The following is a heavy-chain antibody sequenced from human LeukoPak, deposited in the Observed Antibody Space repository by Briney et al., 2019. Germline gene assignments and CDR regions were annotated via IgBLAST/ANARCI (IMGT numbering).Heavy chain of an antibody. V-gene: IGHV3-48*04. CDR2: VGIISDTV. J-gene: IGHJ4*02. Sequence: GGSLRLSCAASGFSFGSYSMNWVRQAPGKGLEWISFVGIISDTVYYADSVKGRFTISRDNAQNSLYLQMDSLRAEDTAVYYCARGWVLRLGELIEYWGQGTLVTVSS. D-gene: IGHD3-16*01. CDR3: ARGWVLRLGELIEY. CDR1: GFSFGSYS.